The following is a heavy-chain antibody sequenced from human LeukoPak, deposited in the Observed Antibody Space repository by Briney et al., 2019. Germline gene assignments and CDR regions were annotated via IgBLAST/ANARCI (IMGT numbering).Heavy chain of an antibody. D-gene: IGHD3-3*01. CDR1: GGSISSGGYY. J-gene: IGHJ4*02. CDR3: ARGRGQRITIFGVVTPPDY. CDR2: INHSGST. V-gene: IGHV4-39*07. Sequence: SETLSLTCTVSGGSISSGGYYWSWIRQPPGKGLEWIGEINHSGSTNYNPSLKSRVTISVDTSKNQFSLKLSSVTAADTAVYYCARGRGQRITIFGVVTPPDYWGQGTLGTVSS.